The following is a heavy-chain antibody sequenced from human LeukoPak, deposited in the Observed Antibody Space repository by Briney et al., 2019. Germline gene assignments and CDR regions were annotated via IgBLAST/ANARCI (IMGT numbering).Heavy chain of an antibody. V-gene: IGHV1-18*04. Sequence: GASVKVSCKASGYTFTSYGISWVRQAPGQGLEWMGWISAYNGNTNYAQKLQGRVTMTTDTSTSTAYMELRSLRPDDTAVYYCARDWMVRGRTPNYFDYWGQGTLVTVSS. CDR2: ISAYNGNT. CDR1: GYTFTSYG. CDR3: ARDWMVRGRTPNYFDY. J-gene: IGHJ4*02. D-gene: IGHD3-10*01.